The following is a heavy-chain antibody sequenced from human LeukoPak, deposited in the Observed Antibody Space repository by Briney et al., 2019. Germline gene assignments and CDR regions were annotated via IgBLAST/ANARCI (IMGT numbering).Heavy chain of an antibody. CDR1: GGSISSYY. CDR3: ASRGVAAAYDAFDI. D-gene: IGHD6-13*01. J-gene: IGHJ3*02. V-gene: IGHV4-59*08. Sequence: SETLSLTCTVSGGSISSYYWSWIRQPPGKRLEWIGYIYYSGSTNYNPPLKSRVTISVDTSKNQFSLKLTSVTAADTAVYYCASRGVAAAYDAFDIWGQGTMVTVSS. CDR2: IYYSGST.